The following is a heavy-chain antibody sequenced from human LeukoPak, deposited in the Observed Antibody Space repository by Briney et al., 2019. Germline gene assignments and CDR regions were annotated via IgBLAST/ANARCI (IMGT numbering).Heavy chain of an antibody. V-gene: IGHV4-4*02. J-gene: IGHJ4*02. CDR1: GDSFSSSNW. CDR2: IYDTGNT. Sequence: SETLSLTCSVSGDSFSSSNWWSWVRQPPGKGLECIGEIYDTGNTNYNPSLKSRVTISVDKSKNQFSLKLTSVTAADTAVYYWARVGGGYFDYWGQGTLVTVSS. D-gene: IGHD3-16*01. CDR3: ARVGGGYFDY.